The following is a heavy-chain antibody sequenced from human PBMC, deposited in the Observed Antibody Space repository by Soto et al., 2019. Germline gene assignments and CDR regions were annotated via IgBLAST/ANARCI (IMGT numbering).Heavy chain of an antibody. D-gene: IGHD6-19*01. J-gene: IGHJ6*03. V-gene: IGHV1-8*01. Sequence: ASVKVSCKASGYTFTSYDINWVRQATGQGLEWMGWMNPNSGNTGYAQKFQGRVTMTRNTSISTAYMELSSLRSEDTAVYYCARVPFSSGWSGYYYYYMDVWGKGTTVTVS. CDR3: ARVPFSSGWSGYYYYYMDV. CDR1: GYTFTSYD. CDR2: MNPNSGNT.